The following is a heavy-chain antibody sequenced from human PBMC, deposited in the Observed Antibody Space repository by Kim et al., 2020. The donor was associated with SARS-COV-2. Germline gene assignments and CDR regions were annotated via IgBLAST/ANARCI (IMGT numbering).Heavy chain of an antibody. V-gene: IGHV4-59*01. J-gene: IGHJ4*02. Sequence: PHLKSRVTISVDTSKNQFSLKLSSVTAADTAVYYCARSPGGDSYGPDFDYWGQGTLVTVSS. D-gene: IGHD5-18*01. CDR3: ARSPGGDSYGPDFDY.